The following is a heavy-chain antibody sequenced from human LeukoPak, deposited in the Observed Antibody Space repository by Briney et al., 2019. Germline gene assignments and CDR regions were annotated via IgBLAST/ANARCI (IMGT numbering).Heavy chain of an antibody. Sequence: GGSLRLSCAASGFTFSSYAVSWVRQAPGKGLEWVSSISSSGGNTYYADSVKGRFTISRDNSKNTLYLQMSSLRAEDTAVYYCAKRDRPCSGDCSAPYYFDYWGQGILVTVSS. CDR3: AKRDRPCSGDCSAPYYFDY. CDR2: ISSSGGNT. V-gene: IGHV3-23*01. D-gene: IGHD2-21*02. CDR1: GFTFSSYA. J-gene: IGHJ4*02.